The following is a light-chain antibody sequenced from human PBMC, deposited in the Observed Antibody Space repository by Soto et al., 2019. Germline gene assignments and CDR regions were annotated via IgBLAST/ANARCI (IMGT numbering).Light chain of an antibody. Sequence: QSVLTQPPSVSGAPGQRVTISCTGRSSNIGAGYDVHWYQQLPGTAPKLLIYGNSNRPSGVPDRFSGSKSGTSASLAITGLQAEDEADYSCQSYDSSLSGWVFGGGTKLTVL. CDR1: SSNIGAGYD. CDR3: QSYDSSLSGWV. CDR2: GNS. V-gene: IGLV1-40*01. J-gene: IGLJ3*02.